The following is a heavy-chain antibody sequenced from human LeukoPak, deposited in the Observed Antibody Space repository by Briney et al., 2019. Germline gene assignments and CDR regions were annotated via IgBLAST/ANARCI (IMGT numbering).Heavy chain of an antibody. D-gene: IGHD2-15*01. CDR3: AREIGSDGFDP. V-gene: IGHV4-30-4*08. J-gene: IGHJ5*02. CDR2: IYYSGST. Sequence: KPSETLSLTCGVSGGSFSGYYWSWIRQPPGKGLEWIGYIYYSGSTYYNPSLKSRVTISVDTSKNQFSLKLSSVTAADTAVYYCAREIGSDGFDPWGQGTLVTVSS. CDR1: GGSFSGYY.